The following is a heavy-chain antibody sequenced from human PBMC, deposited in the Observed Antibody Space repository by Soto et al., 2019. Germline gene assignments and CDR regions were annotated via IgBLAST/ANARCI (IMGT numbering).Heavy chain of an antibody. D-gene: IGHD4-17*01. J-gene: IGHJ6*03. CDR2: IYYSGST. V-gene: IGHV4-59*01. CDR3: ARGKYGDYYYYYYMVV. Sequence: QVQLQESGPGLVKPSETLSLTCTVSGGSISSYYWSWIRQPPGKGLEWIGYIYYSGSTNYNPSLKSRVTISVDTSKNQFSLKLSSVTAADTAVYYCARGKYGDYYYYYYMVVWGKGTTVTVSS. CDR1: GGSISSYY.